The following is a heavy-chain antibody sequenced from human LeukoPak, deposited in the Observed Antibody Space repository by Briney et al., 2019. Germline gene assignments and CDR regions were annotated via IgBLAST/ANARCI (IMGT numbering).Heavy chain of an antibody. J-gene: IGHJ4*02. CDR1: GGSFSGYY. Sequence: SETLPLTCAVYGGSFSGYYWSWIRQPPGKGLEWIGEINHSGSTNYNPSLKSRVTISVDTSKNQFSLKLSSVTAADTAVYYCARTLKQWLVSVPYFDYWGQGTLVTVSS. CDR2: INHSGST. CDR3: ARTLKQWLVSVPYFDY. D-gene: IGHD6-19*01. V-gene: IGHV4-34*01.